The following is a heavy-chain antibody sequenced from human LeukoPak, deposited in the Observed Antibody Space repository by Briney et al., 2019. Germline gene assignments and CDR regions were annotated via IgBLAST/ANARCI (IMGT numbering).Heavy chain of an antibody. Sequence: PTDSLSPMWPATEDSFRSEHYWGWVRRPPGKGLEWIGSIYHSGSTYYNPSLKSRVTISVDTSKNQFSLKLSSVPASDTTLYCCARRSNWFDPLGQGTLVTV. V-gene: IGHV4-38-2*01. CDR3: ARRSNWFDP. CDR1: EDSFRSEHY. CDR2: IYHSGST. J-gene: IGHJ5*02.